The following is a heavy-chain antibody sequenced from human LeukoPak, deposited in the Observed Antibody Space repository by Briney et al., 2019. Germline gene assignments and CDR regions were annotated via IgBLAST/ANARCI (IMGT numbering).Heavy chain of an antibody. Sequence: GGSLRLSCAASALPPSNYAMSWVRQAPGKGLEEVSSISGGGWTAYTDSVKGRFFISRETATNTLYLQMNSLRVEDTAVYYCAKECDYGNTSHMPCYWGQGTLVTVSS. CDR3: AKECDYGNTSHMPCY. J-gene: IGHJ4*02. D-gene: IGHD4-17*01. V-gene: IGHV3-23*01. CDR1: ALPPSNYA. CDR2: ISGGGWT.